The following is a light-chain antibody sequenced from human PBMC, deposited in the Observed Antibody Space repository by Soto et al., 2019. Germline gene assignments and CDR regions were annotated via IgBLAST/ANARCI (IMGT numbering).Light chain of an antibody. CDR3: QQYNGYSSVT. J-gene: IGKJ4*01. V-gene: IGKV1-5*03. Sequence: DIQMTQSPSTLSASVGDRIIITCRASQSIGRWLAWYQQKPGKAPKLLIYKASSLESGVPSRFSGSGSGTEFTLAISSLQPDDFATYYCQQYNGYSSVTFGGGTKVDIK. CDR1: QSIGRW. CDR2: KAS.